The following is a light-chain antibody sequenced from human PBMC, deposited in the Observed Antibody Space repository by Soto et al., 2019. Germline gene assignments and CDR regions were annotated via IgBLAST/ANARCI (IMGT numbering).Light chain of an antibody. J-gene: IGKJ4*01. CDR2: GAS. V-gene: IGKV3-20*01. Sequence: EIVLTQSPGTLSLSPGQRAILSCRASQTISSSSLAWYQQKPGQAPRLLIYGASSRATAIPDRFSGSGSGTDFTLTINRLEPEDLAVYYCQPYGSSPLTFGGGTKVEIK. CDR3: QPYGSSPLT. CDR1: QTISSSS.